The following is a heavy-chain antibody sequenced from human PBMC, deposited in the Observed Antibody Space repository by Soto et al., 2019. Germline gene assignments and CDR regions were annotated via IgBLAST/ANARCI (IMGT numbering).Heavy chain of an antibody. V-gene: IGHV3-23*01. CDR1: EFTFSSDA. CDR2: ISGSGVST. J-gene: IGHJ4*02. CDR3: ARDTSSSGWYGHSDY. D-gene: IGHD6-19*01. Sequence: GVSLRLSCAAPEFTFSSDAMSWVRQAPGKGLEWVSGISGSGVSTYYADSVKGRFTISRDNSKNTLYRQMNSLTTEDTAVYYCARDTSSSGWYGHSDYWGQGTLVTVFS.